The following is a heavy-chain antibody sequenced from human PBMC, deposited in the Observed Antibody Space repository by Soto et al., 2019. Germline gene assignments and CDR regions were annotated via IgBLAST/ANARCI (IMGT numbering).Heavy chain of an antibody. CDR1: GYTFTSYG. CDR2: ISAYNGNT. CDR3: ASWAIVVVPAAPSYYYYRMDV. D-gene: IGHD2-2*01. J-gene: IGHJ6*02. Sequence: QVQLVQSGAEVKKPGASVKVSCKASGYTFTSYGISWVRQAPGQVLEWMGWISAYNGNTNYAQKLQGRVTMTTDTSASTAYMQVSSLRSDDTAVDYCASWAIVVVPAAPSYYYYRMDVWGQGTTVNVSS. V-gene: IGHV1-18*01.